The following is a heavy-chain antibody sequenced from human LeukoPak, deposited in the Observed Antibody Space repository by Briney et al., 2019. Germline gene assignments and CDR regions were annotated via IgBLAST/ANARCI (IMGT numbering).Heavy chain of an antibody. V-gene: IGHV3-9*01. J-gene: IGHJ2*01. CDR1: GFTFDDYA. Sequence: GRSLRLSCAASGFTFDDYAMHWVRQAPGKGLKWVSGISWNSGSIGYADSVKGRFTISRDNAKNTLYLQMNSLRAEDTAVYYCGRAYSSGDFDLWGRGTLVTVSS. CDR3: GRAYSSGDFDL. D-gene: IGHD6-19*01. CDR2: ISWNSGSI.